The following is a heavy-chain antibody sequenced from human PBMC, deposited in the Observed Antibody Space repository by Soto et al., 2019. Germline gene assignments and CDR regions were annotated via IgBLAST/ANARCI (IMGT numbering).Heavy chain of an antibody. J-gene: IGHJ4*02. D-gene: IGHD3-22*01. CDR2: FYYSGST. CDR3: ARDRGYEKFFDY. CDR1: VVSISSGGYY. V-gene: IGHV4-31*03. Sequence: PSETLSLTCTFSVVSISSGGYYCSWIRQRPGKGLEWIGYFYYSGSTYYNPSLKSRVTISVDTSKNQFSLKLSSVTAADTAVYYCARDRGYEKFFDYGGQGTRVTVPQ.